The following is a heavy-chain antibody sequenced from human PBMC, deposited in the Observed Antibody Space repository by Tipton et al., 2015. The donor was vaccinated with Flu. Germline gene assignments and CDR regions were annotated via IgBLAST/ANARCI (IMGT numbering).Heavy chain of an antibody. Sequence: LRLSCTVSGGSISSGGYYWSWIRQHPGKGLEWIGYIYYSGSTYYNPSLKSRVTISVDTSKNQFSLKLSSVTAADTAVYYCARCCSDYFDYWGQGTLVTVSS. CDR2: IYYSGST. CDR1: GGSISSGGYY. CDR3: ARCCSDYFDY. V-gene: IGHV4-31*03. J-gene: IGHJ4*02. D-gene: IGHD2-15*01.